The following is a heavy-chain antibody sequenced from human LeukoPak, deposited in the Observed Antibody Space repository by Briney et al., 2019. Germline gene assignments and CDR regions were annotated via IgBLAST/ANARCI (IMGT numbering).Heavy chain of an antibody. V-gene: IGHV1-69*05. Sequence: SVKVSCKASGGTVSTYAISWVRQAPGQGLEWKGRIIPSFGTANSAQKFQGRVTITTDESTSTAYMELSSLRSEDTAVYYCARALPGYSSSWHFDYWGQGTLVTVSS. J-gene: IGHJ4*02. CDR3: ARALPGYSSSWHFDY. CDR2: IIPSFGTA. D-gene: IGHD6-13*01. CDR1: GGTVSTYA.